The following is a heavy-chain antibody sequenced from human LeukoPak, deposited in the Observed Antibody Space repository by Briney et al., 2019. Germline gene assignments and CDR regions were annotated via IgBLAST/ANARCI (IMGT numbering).Heavy chain of an antibody. CDR3: ATLPVRGVTPYFDY. Sequence: SGGSLRLSCAASGFTFSGYGMHWVRQAPGKGLEWVAFIRYDGSNKYYADSVKGRFTISRDNSKNTLYLQMNSLRAEDTAVYYCATLPVRGVTPYFDYWGQGTLVTVSS. CDR2: IRYDGSNK. CDR1: GFTFSGYG. D-gene: IGHD3-10*01. V-gene: IGHV3-30*02. J-gene: IGHJ4*02.